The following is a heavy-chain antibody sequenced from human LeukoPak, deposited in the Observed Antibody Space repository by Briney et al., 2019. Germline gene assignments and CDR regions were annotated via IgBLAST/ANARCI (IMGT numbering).Heavy chain of an antibody. CDR3: ARDRRYCSSTSCYGDYYYGMDV. J-gene: IGHJ6*02. D-gene: IGHD2-2*01. CDR2: IYDTGST. Sequence: PSETLSLTCTVSGDSIRSNNYYWGWIRQPPEKGLEWIGSIYDTGSTFYNPSLKSRVIISVDTSKNQFSLKLSSVTAADTAVYYCARDRRYCSSTSCYGDYYYGMDVWGQGTTVTVSS. CDR1: GDSIRSNNYY. V-gene: IGHV4-39*07.